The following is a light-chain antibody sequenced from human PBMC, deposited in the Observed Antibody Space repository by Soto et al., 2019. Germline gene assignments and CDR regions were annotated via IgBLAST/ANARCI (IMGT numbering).Light chain of an antibody. CDR2: AAS. J-gene: IGKJ5*01. Sequence: AILMTQSPSSFSASTGDRVTITCRASQGISSYLAWYQQKPGKAPKLLIYAASTLQSGVPSRFSGSGSGTDFTLTISCLQSEDFATYYCQQYYSYPLTFGQGTRLE. V-gene: IGKV1-8*01. CDR3: QQYYSYPLT. CDR1: QGISSY.